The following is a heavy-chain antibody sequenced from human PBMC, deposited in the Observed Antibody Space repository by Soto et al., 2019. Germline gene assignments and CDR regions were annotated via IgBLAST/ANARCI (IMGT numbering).Heavy chain of an antibody. CDR3: ARVFDWDSSSWYDSY. D-gene: IGHD6-13*01. CDR2: ISSSSSYI. V-gene: IGHV3-21*01. CDR1: GFTFSSYS. Sequence: PGGSLRLSCAASGFTFSSYSMNWVRQAPGKGLEWVSSISSSSSYIYYADSVKGRFTISRDNAKNSLYLQMNSLRAEDTAVYYCARVFDWDSSSWYDSYWGQGTPVTVSS. J-gene: IGHJ4*02.